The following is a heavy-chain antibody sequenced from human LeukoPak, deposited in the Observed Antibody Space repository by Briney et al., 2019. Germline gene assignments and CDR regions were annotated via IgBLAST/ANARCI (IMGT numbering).Heavy chain of an antibody. J-gene: IGHJ6*02. CDR1: GYTFTSYG. D-gene: IGHD3-10*01. CDR2: ISAYNGNT. Sequence: ASVKVSCKASGYTFTSYGISWVRQAPGQGLEWMGWISAYNGNTNYAQKLQGRVTMTTDTSTSTAYMELRSLRSDDTAVYYCARDLERTPLLLWFGELSPPHTSLVAPFAMDVWGQGTTVTVSS. V-gene: IGHV1-18*01. CDR3: ARDLERTPLLLWFGELSPPHTSLVAPFAMDV.